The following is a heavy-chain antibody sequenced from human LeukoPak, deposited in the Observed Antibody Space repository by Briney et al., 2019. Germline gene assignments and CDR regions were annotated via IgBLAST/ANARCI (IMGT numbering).Heavy chain of an antibody. D-gene: IGHD2-15*01. CDR3: ARDCTGGSCYPPSDAFDI. CDR2: VYYGGTT. CDR1: GGSVSSYD. V-gene: IGHV4-59*02. J-gene: IGHJ3*02. Sequence: SETLSLTCTVSGGSVSSYDWSWVRQPTGQGLEWIGYVYYGGTTSYSPSLKSRVTMSIDRSKNQFSLTLFSVTAADTAIYYCARDCTGGSCYPPSDAFDIWGQGTKVTVSS.